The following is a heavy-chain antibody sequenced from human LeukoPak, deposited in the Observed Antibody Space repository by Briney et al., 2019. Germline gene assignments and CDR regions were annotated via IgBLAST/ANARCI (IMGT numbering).Heavy chain of an antibody. V-gene: IGHV3-21*01. J-gene: IGHJ4*02. CDR3: ATDDYGGLDY. D-gene: IGHD4-23*01. CDR1: GFTFSSYR. Sequence: GALRLSCAASGFTFSSYRMNWVRQAPGKGLEWVSSISSSSLYIYYADSVKGRFTISRDNAKNSLYLQLNSLRAEDTAVYYCATDDYGGLDYWGQGTLVTVSS. CDR2: ISSSSLYI.